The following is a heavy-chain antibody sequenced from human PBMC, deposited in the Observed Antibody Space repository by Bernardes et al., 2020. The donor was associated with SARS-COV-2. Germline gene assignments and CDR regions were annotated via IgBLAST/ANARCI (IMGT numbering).Heavy chain of an antibody. D-gene: IGHD1-26*01. CDR3: VKERYGYSGAFDP. Sequence: GGSLRLSCSASGFTFSSYTLHWVRQAPGKRLEYVSTISSIGGTTYYADSVKGRFTISRDNSKNTLYLQMSSLRAEDTAVYYCVKERYGYSGAFDPWGQGTRVTVSS. V-gene: IGHV3-64D*06. CDR2: ISSIGGTT. J-gene: IGHJ5*02. CDR1: GFTFSSYT.